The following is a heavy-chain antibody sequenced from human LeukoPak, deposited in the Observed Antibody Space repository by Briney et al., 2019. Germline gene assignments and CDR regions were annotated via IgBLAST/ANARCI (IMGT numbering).Heavy chain of an antibody. CDR3: ARIQLDTHYYDSSGSLDY. D-gene: IGHD3-22*01. CDR2: IYYSGST. V-gene: IGHV4-39*01. J-gene: IGHJ4*02. Sequence: SETLSLTCTVSGGSISSSSYYWGWIRQPPGKGLEWIGSIYYSGSTYYNPSLKSRVTISVDTSKNQFSLKLSSVTAADTAVYYCARIQLDTHYYDSSGSLDYRGQGTLVTVSS. CDR1: GGSISSSSYY.